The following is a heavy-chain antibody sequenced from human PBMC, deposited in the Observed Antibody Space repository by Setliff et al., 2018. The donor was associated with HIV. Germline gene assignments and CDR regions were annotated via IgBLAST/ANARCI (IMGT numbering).Heavy chain of an antibody. D-gene: IGHD2-2*01. CDR3: ARGELGYCSITSCYAGWFDP. J-gene: IGHJ5*02. V-gene: IGHV1-2*02. Sequence: ASVKVSCKASGYTFTDYYIHWVRQAPGQGLEWMGWINPNSGGTSYALKFQARGTITRDTSISTAYMELSRLRSDDTAVYYCARGELGYCSITSCYAGWFDPWGLGTLVTVSS. CDR2: INPNSGGT. CDR1: GYTFTDYY.